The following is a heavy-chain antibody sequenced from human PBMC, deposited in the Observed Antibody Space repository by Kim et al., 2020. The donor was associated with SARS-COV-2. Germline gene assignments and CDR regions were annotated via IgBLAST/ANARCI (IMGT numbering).Heavy chain of an antibody. D-gene: IGHD6-19*01. CDR2: TWLNGREK. Sequence: GGSLRLSCATSGFIFSRFAMYWVRQTPGKGLEWVAVTWLNGREKDYADSVRGRFTISSDNSKNTVYLQMDSLRAEDTAVYYCARSFYNSVWYYFDYWGQGTLVTVSS. V-gene: IGHV3-33*07. J-gene: IGHJ4*02. CDR3: ARSFYNSVWYYFDY. CDR1: GFIFSRFA.